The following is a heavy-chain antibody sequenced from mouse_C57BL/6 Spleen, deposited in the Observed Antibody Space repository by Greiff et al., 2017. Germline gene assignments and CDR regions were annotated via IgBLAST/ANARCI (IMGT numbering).Heavy chain of an antibody. J-gene: IGHJ1*03. V-gene: IGHV10-1*01. Sequence: EVQLVESGGGLVQPKASLKLSCAASGFSFNTYSMNWVNQAPGKGLDWVARIRSKSNNYATYYADSVKDRFTISRDDSESMLYLHMNNLKSEDTAMYCCGRHGYYGYFDVWGTGTTVTVSS. CDR1: GFSFNTYS. CDR2: IRSKSNNYAT. CDR3: GRHGYYGYFDV. D-gene: IGHD2-2*01.